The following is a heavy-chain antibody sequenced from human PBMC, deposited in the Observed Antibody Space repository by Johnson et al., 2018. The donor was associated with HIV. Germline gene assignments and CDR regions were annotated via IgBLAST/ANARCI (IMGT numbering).Heavy chain of an antibody. CDR2: IYSGGST. J-gene: IGHJ3*02. V-gene: IGHV3-53*01. Sequence: VQLVESGGGLIQPGGSLRLSCAASGFTVSSNYMSWVRQAPGKGLEWVSVIYSGGSTYYADSVKGRFTISRDNSKNSLYLQMISLRAEDTALYYCAKDLSWKGCCDAFDIWGQGTMVTVSS. CDR3: AKDLSWKGCCDAFDI. CDR1: GFTVSSNY. D-gene: IGHD6-13*01.